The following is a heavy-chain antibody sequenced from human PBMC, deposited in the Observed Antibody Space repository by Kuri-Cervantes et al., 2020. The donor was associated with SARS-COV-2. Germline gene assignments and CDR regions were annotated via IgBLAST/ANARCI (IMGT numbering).Heavy chain of an antibody. CDR1: GFTFSNYA. V-gene: IGHV3-21*01. CDR3: ARRVGRFLDPGWRITGDYYYYYMDV. CDR2: ISSSSSYI. D-gene: IGHD3-3*01. J-gene: IGHJ6*03. Sequence: GGSLRLSCTASGFTFSNYAVNWVRQAPGKGLEWVSSISSSSSYIYYADSVKGRFTISRDNAKNSLYLQMNSLRAEDTAVYYCARRVGRFLDPGWRITGDYYYYYMDVWGKGTTVTVSS.